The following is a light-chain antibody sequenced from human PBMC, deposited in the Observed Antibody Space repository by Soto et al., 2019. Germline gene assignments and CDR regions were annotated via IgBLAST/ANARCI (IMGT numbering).Light chain of an antibody. Sequence: DIQMTQSPPSLSASVGDRVTITCRANQDIRNYLGWYQQNPGKAPKRLIYAASSLQSGVPSRFSGSGSGTENSLNISSLQPEDFATYYCLQYNDYPYTFGQGTKLEF. CDR2: AAS. CDR1: QDIRNY. CDR3: LQYNDYPYT. J-gene: IGKJ2*01. V-gene: IGKV1-17*01.